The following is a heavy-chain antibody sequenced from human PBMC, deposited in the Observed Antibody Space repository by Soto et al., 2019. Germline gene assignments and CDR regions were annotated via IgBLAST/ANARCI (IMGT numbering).Heavy chain of an antibody. CDR1: GDSFTNTNW. CDR3: ANRSLRRLRFLETH. Sequence: QVQLQESGPGLLKPSETLSLTCTVSGDSFTNTNWWSWVRQSPGQGLESIGEIYHSGATNYNPSLKSRLTMSIDKSKNEFPLKLNAVTAADTAVYYCANRSLRRLRFLETHWGQGTLVTVSS. CDR2: IYHSGAT. J-gene: IGHJ4*02. V-gene: IGHV4-4*02. D-gene: IGHD3-3*01.